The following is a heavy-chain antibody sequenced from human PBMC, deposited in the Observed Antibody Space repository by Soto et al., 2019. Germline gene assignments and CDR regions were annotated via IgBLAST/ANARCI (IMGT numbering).Heavy chain of an antibody. V-gene: IGHV3-11*01. CDR3: ASGPYGNYTFFDH. CDR1: GFSFSDYC. J-gene: IGHJ4*02. D-gene: IGHD4-17*01. Sequence: PVGSLRLSSGTSGFSFSDYCMSWMRQAPGEGLEWASYISPGGRTIYYADSVKGRFTISRGNAKNSLFLQMNSLRADDQDLYYCASGPYGNYTFFDHWGQRT. CDR2: ISPGGRTI.